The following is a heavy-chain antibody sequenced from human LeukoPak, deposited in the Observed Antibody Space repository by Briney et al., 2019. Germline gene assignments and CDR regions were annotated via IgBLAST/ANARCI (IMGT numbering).Heavy chain of an antibody. CDR2: INPNSGGT. CDR3: ARGYCSGGSCYYGAHYFDY. CDR1: GYTFTGYY. D-gene: IGHD2-15*01. Sequence: GASVKVSCKASGYTFTGYYMHWVRQAPGQGLEWMGWINPNSGGTNYAQKFQGRVTMTRDTSISTAYMELSRLRSDDTAVYYCARGYCSGGSCYYGAHYFDYWGQGTLVTVSS. J-gene: IGHJ4*02. V-gene: IGHV1-2*02.